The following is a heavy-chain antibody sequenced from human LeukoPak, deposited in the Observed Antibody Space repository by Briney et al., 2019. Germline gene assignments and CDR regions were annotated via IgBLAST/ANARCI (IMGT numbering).Heavy chain of an antibody. CDR1: GFTFSSYE. CDR2: INSYGSNT. D-gene: IGHD4-17*01. CDR3: ARVRGDYFDY. J-gene: IGHJ4*02. V-gene: IGHV3-74*01. Sequence: GGSLRLSCAASGFTFSSYEMNWVRQAPGKGLVWVSRINSYGSNTNYADSVKGRFTISRDNAKNTLYLQMNSLRAEDTAVYYCARVRGDYFDYWGQGTLVTVSS.